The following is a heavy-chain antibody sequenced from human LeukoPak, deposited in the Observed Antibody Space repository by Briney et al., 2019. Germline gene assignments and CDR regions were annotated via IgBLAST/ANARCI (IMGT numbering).Heavy chain of an antibody. J-gene: IGHJ4*02. V-gene: IGHV3-23*01. CDR2: ISGSGGST. CDR3: ARSRSGSASWALQIFDN. CDR1: GFTFSSYA. D-gene: IGHD2-2*01. Sequence: GGSLRLSCAASGFTFSSYAMSWVRQAPGKGLEWVSAISGSGGSTYYADSVKGRFTISRDYSKNTLYLQMNSLRAEDTAVYYCARSRSGSASWALQIFDNWGQGTLVTVSS.